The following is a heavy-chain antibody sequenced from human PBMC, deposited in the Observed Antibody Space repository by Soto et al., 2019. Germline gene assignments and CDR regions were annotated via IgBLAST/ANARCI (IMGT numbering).Heavy chain of an antibody. D-gene: IGHD6-13*01. CDR2: ISYDGSNK. CDR1: GFTFSSYA. V-gene: IGHV3-30-3*01. Sequence: QVQLVESGGGVVQPGRSLRLSCAASGFTFSSYAMHWVRQAPGKGLEWVAVISYDGSNKYYADSVKGRFTISRDNSKNTLYLQMNSLRAEDTAVYYCAGTGVYDAFDIWGQGTMVTVSS. J-gene: IGHJ3*02. CDR3: AGTGVYDAFDI.